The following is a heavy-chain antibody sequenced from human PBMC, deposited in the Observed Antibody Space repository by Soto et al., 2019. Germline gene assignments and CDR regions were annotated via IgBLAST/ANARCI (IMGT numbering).Heavy chain of an antibody. D-gene: IGHD3-3*01. J-gene: IGHJ6*02. Sequence: SQTLSLTRAISGDSVSSNSAAWNWIRQSPSRGLEWLGRTYYRSKWYNDYAVSVKSRITINPDTSKNQFSLQLNSVTPEDTAVYYCARDSTIFGVVYYYYYGMDVWGQGTTVTVSS. CDR2: TYYRSKWYN. CDR1: GDSVSSNSAA. V-gene: IGHV6-1*01. CDR3: ARDSTIFGVVYYYYYGMDV.